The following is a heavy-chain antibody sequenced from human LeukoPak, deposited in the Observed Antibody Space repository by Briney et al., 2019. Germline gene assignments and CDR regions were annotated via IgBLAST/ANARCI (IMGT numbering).Heavy chain of an antibody. CDR3: TPGVQSWLNY. J-gene: IGHJ4*02. D-gene: IGHD3-22*01. V-gene: IGHV3-15*05. CDR1: GFSFSNAW. Sequence: GGSLRLSCATSGFSFSNAWMTWVRQAPGKGLEWVGRIKSKSDGGTTDYAAPVKGRFTISRDDSKNTMYLQMNSLKTEDTAVYYCTPGVQSWLNYWGQGTPVTVSS. CDR2: IKSKSDGGTT.